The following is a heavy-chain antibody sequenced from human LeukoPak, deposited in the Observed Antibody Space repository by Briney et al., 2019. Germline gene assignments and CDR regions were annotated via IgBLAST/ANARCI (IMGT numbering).Heavy chain of an antibody. CDR2: IYNDGST. V-gene: IGHV3-53*01. D-gene: IGHD5-12*01. CDR1: GFSVRSNY. Sequence: GGSLRLSCTASGFSVRSNYMSWFRQAPGRGLEWASVIYNDGSTYYADSLKGRFIISKDISKNTLYFQMNNLRADDTAFYYCARESGYAVGDFWGRGTLVTVSS. J-gene: IGHJ4*02. CDR3: ARESGYAVGDF.